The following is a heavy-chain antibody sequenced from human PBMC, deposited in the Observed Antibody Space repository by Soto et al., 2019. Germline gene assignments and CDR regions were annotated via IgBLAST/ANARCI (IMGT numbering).Heavy chain of an antibody. CDR3: ARIRYDSSGHDAGWFDP. V-gene: IGHV2-70*04. D-gene: IGHD3-22*01. J-gene: IGHJ5*02. CDR1: GFSLSTSGMR. CDR2: IDWDDDK. Sequence: SGPTLVNPTQTLTLTCTFSGFSLSTSGMRVSWIRQPPGKALEWLARIDWDDDKFYSTSLKTRLTISKDTSKNQVALTMTNMDPVDTATYYCARIRYDSSGHDAGWFDPWGQGTLVTV.